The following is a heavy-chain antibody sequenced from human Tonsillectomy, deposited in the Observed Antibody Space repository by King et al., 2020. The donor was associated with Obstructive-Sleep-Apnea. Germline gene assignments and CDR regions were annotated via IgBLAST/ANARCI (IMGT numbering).Heavy chain of an antibody. J-gene: IGHJ5*02. Sequence: VQLQQWGAGLLKPSETLSLTCAVFGGSFSDYYWSCIRQPPRKRSELSGGINHCGSTNYTPSLKSRVTISVETSKNQFSLKLNSVTAADTAVYYCARGSGAAAVNWFDPWGQGTLVTVSS. CDR2: INHCGST. CDR1: GGSFSDYY. V-gene: IGHV4-34*01. D-gene: IGHD6-13*01. CDR3: ARGSGAAAVNWFDP.